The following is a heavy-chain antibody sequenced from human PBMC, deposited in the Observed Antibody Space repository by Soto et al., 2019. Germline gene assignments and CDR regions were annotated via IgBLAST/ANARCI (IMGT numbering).Heavy chain of an antibody. CDR2: IYCSGST. CDR1: GGSISSSSYY. Sequence: SETLSITCTVSGGSISSSSYYWGWIRQPPGKGLEWIGSIYCSGSTHYNPSLKSRVTISVDTSKNQFSLKLSSVTAADTAVYYCARCGYSGYLPPYYYYMDVWGKGTTVTVSS. D-gene: IGHD5-12*01. V-gene: IGHV4-39*01. J-gene: IGHJ6*03. CDR3: ARCGYSGYLPPYYYYMDV.